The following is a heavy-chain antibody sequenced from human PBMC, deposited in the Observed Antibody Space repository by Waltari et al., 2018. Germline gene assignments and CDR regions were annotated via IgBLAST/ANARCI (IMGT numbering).Heavy chain of an antibody. D-gene: IGHD3-16*01. V-gene: IGHV4-59*04. CDR3: ARVGTTGNSPFDF. J-gene: IGHJ4*02. CDR1: GGSVKYYY. Sequence: QVQLQESGPGRVKPSETLSLTCAVSGGSVKYYYWSWIRPSPGRGLEWIGYIYYNGKTAYSPSLQSRVTMSLDTSKNQFSLRLTSVTAADTAVYYCARVGTTGNSPFDFWGQGTLVIVSS. CDR2: IYYNGKT.